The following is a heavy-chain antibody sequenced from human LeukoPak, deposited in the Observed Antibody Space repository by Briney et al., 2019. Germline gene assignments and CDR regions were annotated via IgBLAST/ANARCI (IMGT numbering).Heavy chain of an antibody. CDR3: ARDYRTDY. D-gene: IGHD1-14*01. CDR2: ISSSGSTI. J-gene: IGHJ4*02. CDR1: GFAFSSYE. V-gene: IGHV3-48*03. Sequence: GGSLRLSCAASGFAFSSYEMNWVRQAPGKGLEWLSYISSSGSTIFYADSVKGRFTISRDNAKNSLYLQLNSLRAEDTAVYYCARDYRTDYWGQGTLVTVSS.